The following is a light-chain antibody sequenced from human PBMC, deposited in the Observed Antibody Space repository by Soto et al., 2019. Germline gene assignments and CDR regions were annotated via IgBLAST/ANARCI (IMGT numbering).Light chain of an antibody. CDR1: QSVSSY. V-gene: IGKV3-11*01. CDR3: QQRSNWPPEVT. Sequence: EIVLTQSPATLSLSPGERATLSCRASQSVSSYLAWYQQKPGQAPRLLIYDASNRATGIPARFSGSGSGTEFTLTISSLEPEDFAVYYCQQRSNWPPEVTFGGGTKVEIK. J-gene: IGKJ4*01. CDR2: DAS.